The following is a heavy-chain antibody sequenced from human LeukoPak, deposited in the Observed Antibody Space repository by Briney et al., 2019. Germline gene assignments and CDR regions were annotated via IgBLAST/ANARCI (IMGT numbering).Heavy chain of an antibody. D-gene: IGHD6-19*01. CDR1: GGSLSVYY. Sequence: SETPSLTCAVYGGSLSVYYWSWIRQPPGKGLEWSVEINHSGSTNYNPSLKSRVTISVETSKNQFALKPSSVTAADTAVYYCARAGNMGSGWYRDYWGQGTLVTVSS. J-gene: IGHJ4*02. CDR3: ARAGNMGSGWYRDY. CDR2: INHSGST. V-gene: IGHV4-34*01.